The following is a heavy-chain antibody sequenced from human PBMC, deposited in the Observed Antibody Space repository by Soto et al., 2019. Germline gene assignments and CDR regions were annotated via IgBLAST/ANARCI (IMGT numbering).Heavy chain of an antibody. CDR3: AKELGITMIVVVPDLDAFDI. V-gene: IGHV3-30*18. Sequence: GGSLRLSCAASGLTCISYGMHWVRQAPGKGLEWVAVISYDGSNKYYADSVKGRFTISRDNSKNTLYLQMNSLRAEDTAVYYCAKELGITMIVVVPDLDAFDIWGQGTMVTVSS. CDR1: GLTCISYG. J-gene: IGHJ3*02. CDR2: ISYDGSNK. D-gene: IGHD3-22*01.